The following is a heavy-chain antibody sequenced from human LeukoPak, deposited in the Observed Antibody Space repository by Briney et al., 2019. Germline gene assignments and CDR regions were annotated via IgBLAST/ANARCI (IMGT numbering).Heavy chain of an antibody. V-gene: IGHV1-8*01. Sequence: GASVKVSCKASGHTFTCYDINWVRQATGQGREWMGWMNPNSGNTGYAQKFQGRVTMTRNTSISTAYMELSSLRSEDTAVYYCARVGGSSSSEFDYWGQGTLVTVSS. CDR1: GHTFTCYD. CDR2: MNPNSGNT. CDR3: ARVGGSSSSEFDY. J-gene: IGHJ4*02. D-gene: IGHD6-6*01.